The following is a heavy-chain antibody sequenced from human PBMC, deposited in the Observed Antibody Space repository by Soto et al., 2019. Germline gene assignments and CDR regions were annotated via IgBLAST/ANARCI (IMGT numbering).Heavy chain of an antibody. CDR3: ARDLKEYCSDGKCNWFDP. CDR1: GGSISSGTYY. CDR2: IYYSGST. Sequence: SETLSLTCTVSGGSISSGTYYWGWIRQPPGKGLEWIGYIYYSGSTDYNPSLKSRVTISFDASKNQISLQVRSATAADAAVYYCARDLKEYCSDGKCNWFDPWGQGTLVTVSS. V-gene: IGHV4-61*01. D-gene: IGHD2-15*01. J-gene: IGHJ5*02.